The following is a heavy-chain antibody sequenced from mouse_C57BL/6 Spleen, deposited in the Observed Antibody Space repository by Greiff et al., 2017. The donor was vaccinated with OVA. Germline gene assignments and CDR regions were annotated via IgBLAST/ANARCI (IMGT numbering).Heavy chain of an antibody. CDR3: VRCPIYYDSYYAMDY. CDR2: IRSKSSNYAT. CDR1: GFTFNTYA. J-gene: IGHJ4*01. Sequence: EVQLQQSGGGLVQPKGSLKLSCAASGFTFNTYAMHWVRQAPGKGLEWVARIRSKSSNYATYYADSVKDRFTISRDDSQSMLYLQMNNLKTEDTAMYYCVRCPIYYDSYYAMDYWGQGTSVTVSS. D-gene: IGHD2-4*01. V-gene: IGHV10-3*01.